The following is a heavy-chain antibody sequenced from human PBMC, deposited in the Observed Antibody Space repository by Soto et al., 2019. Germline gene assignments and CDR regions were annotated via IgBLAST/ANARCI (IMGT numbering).Heavy chain of an antibody. D-gene: IGHD6-19*01. Sequence: QVQLVQSGAEVKKPGASVKVSCKASGYTFSSYVMHWVRQAPGQRPEWMGWINAGNGNTKYSQNFQGRVTITRDTSASTAYMELSSLRSEDTAVYYCAREGQWLLDYWGQGTLVTVSS. CDR3: AREGQWLLDY. J-gene: IGHJ4*02. CDR1: GYTFSSYV. CDR2: INAGNGNT. V-gene: IGHV1-3*01.